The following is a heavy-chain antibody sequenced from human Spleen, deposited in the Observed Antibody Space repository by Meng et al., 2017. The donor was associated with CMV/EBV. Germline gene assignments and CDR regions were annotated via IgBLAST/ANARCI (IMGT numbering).Heavy chain of an antibody. CDR1: YAFPGYY. J-gene: IGHJ4*02. CDR2: INPNSGGT. Sequence: YAFPGYYMHWVRQAPGQGLEWMGWINPNSGGTNYAQKFQGRVTMTRDTSISTAYMELSRLRSDDTAVYYCARARKDYYGSGSYYCVYWGQGTLVTVSS. D-gene: IGHD3-10*01. CDR3: ARARKDYYGSGSYYCVY. V-gene: IGHV1-2*02.